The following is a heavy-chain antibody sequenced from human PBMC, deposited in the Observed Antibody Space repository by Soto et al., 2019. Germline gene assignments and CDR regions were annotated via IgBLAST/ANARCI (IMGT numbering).Heavy chain of an antibody. Sequence: PSETLSLTCTVSGGSISSYYWSWIRQPPGKGLEWIGYIYYSGSTNYNPSLKSRVTISVDTSKNQFSLKLSSVTAADTAVYYCARWSGYDFSFDYWGQGTLVTVSS. J-gene: IGHJ4*02. CDR1: GGSISSYY. V-gene: IGHV4-59*08. D-gene: IGHD5-12*01. CDR2: IYYSGST. CDR3: ARWSGYDFSFDY.